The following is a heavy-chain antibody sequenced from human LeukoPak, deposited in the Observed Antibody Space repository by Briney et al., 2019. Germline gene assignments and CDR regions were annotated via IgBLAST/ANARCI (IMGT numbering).Heavy chain of an antibody. CDR1: GGSISSHY. CDR3: VRDLVATIDHYYYGMDV. J-gene: IGHJ6*02. Sequence: SETLSLTCTVSGGSISSHYWSWIRQPPGKGLEWIGYIYYSGSTNYNPSLKSRVTISVDTSKNQLSLKLSSVTAADTAVYFCVRDLVATIDHYYYGMDVWGQGTTVTVSS. V-gene: IGHV4-59*11. CDR2: IYYSGST. D-gene: IGHD5-12*01.